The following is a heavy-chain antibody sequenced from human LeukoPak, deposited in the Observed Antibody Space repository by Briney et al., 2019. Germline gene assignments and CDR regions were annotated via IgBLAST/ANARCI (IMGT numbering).Heavy chain of an antibody. CDR3: AKDQQLQPFHY. CDR2: VSAHGLDK. Sequence: GGSLRLSCAASGFAFSSYAMHWVRQAPGKGLEWLAVVSAHGLDKFYADSVRGRFTIFKDTSQNTLFLQMNSLRPEDTSVYYCAKDQQLQPFHYWGQGTLVTVSS. V-gene: IGHV3-30*04. CDR1: GFAFSSYA. D-gene: IGHD2-2*01. J-gene: IGHJ4*02.